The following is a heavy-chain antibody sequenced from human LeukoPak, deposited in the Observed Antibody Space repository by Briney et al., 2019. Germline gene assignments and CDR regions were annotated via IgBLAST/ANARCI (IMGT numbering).Heavy chain of an antibody. CDR3: ARLIDYDSSGYHVFDY. CDR2: IYPGDSDT. J-gene: IGHJ4*02. D-gene: IGHD3-22*01. Sequence: KSGESLKISCKGSGYSFTSYWIGWVRQVPGKGLEWMGIIYPGDSDTRYSPSFQGQVTISADKSISTAYLQWSSLKASDTAMYYCARLIDYDSSGYHVFDYWGQGTLVTVSS. V-gene: IGHV5-51*01. CDR1: GYSFTSYW.